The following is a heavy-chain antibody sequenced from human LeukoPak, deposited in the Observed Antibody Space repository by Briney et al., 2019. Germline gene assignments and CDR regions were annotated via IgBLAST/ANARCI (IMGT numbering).Heavy chain of an antibody. CDR3: ARGGNGSGGYYYHMDV. D-gene: IGHD3-10*01. J-gene: IGHJ6*03. V-gene: IGHV4-34*01. Sequence: SETLSLTCAVYGGSFSGYYWSWIRQPPGKGLEWIGEINHSGSTNYNPSLKSRVTISVGTSKNQFSLKLSSVTAADTAVYYCARGGNGSGGYYYHMDVWGKGTTVTVSS. CDR2: INHSGST. CDR1: GGSFSGYY.